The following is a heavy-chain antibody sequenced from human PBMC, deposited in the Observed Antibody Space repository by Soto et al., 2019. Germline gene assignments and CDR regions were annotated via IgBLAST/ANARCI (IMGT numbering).Heavy chain of an antibody. J-gene: IGHJ4*02. CDR1: GGSISSYY. V-gene: IGHV4-59*01. D-gene: IGHD5-12*01. CDR3: AGSLDSGYDFDY. Sequence: SETLSLTCTVSGGSISSYYWSWIRQPPGKGLEWIGYIYYSGSTNYNPSLKSRVTISVDTSKNQFSLKLSSVTAADTAVYYCAGSLDSGYDFDYWGQGTLLTVSS. CDR2: IYYSGST.